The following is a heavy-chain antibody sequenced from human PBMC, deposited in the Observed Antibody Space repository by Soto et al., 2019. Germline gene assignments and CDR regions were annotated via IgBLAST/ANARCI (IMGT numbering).Heavy chain of an antibody. CDR1: GFTFSRDG. D-gene: IGHD4-17*01. CDR2: ITDNGGST. J-gene: IGHJ4*02. V-gene: IGHV3-23*01. Sequence: GGSLRLSCAASGFTFSRDGMSWVRQAPGKGLEWVSLITDNGGSTYYADSVKGRFTISRDNTKNTLFLQMNSLRAEDRAVYYCAKERATTTAFDYWGQGALVTVSS. CDR3: AKERATTTAFDY.